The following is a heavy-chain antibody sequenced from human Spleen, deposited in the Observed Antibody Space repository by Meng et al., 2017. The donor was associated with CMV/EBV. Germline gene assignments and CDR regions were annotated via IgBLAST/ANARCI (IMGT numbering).Heavy chain of an antibody. CDR2: IFYSGYT. D-gene: IGHD3-3*01. CDR1: GGSISSSSYY. CDR3: AKGLSMDFWNAYYPMNY. Sequence: SETLSLTCTVSGGSISSSSYYWGWIRQPPGKGLEWIGSIFYSGYTYYSPSLKRRVTISVDTSKNQFSLNLDSVTAADTAVYYCAKGLSMDFWNAYYPMNYWGQGTLVTVSS. J-gene: IGHJ4*02. V-gene: IGHV4-39*07.